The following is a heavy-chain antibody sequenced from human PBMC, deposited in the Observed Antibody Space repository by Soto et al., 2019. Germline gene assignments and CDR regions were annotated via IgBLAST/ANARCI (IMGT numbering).Heavy chain of an antibody. V-gene: IGHV1-18*04. J-gene: IGHJ6*02. D-gene: IGHD1-20*01. Sequence: QVQLVQSGAEVKKPGASVKVSCKASDFTFTSYGISWVRQAPGQGLEWLGWISAYNGNTDYAQKLQGRVIMTTDTSTATAHMELRGLRSDDTAVYYCARDPPITGSLRGTPLMAVWGQGTTVTVSS. CDR3: ARDPPITGSLRGTPLMAV. CDR2: ISAYNGNT. CDR1: DFTFTSYG.